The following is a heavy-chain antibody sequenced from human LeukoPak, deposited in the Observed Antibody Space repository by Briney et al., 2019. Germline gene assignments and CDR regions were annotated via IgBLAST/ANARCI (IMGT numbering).Heavy chain of an antibody. D-gene: IGHD4-17*01. CDR2: ISYDGTNK. CDR1: GFTFINYG. CDR3: ANHGDYQYFDY. J-gene: IGHJ4*02. V-gene: IGHV3-30*18. Sequence: GGSLRLSCAASGFTFINYGMHWVRQAPGKGLEWVAVISYDGTNKYYADSVKGRFTISRDNSKNTLHLQMTSLKTDDTAVYYCANHGDYQYFDYWGQGTPVTVSS.